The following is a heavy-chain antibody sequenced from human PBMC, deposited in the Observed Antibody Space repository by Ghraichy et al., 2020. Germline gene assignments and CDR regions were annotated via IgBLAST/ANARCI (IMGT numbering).Heavy chain of an antibody. CDR1: GYTFSNYG. Sequence: ASVKVSCKASGYTFSNYGVTWVRQAPGQGLEWMGWISAYNGNTNHAQNLQGRVTMTTDTSTNTAYMELKSLRSDDTAVYYCARELGSYIFRESRPGAFDVWGQGTMVTVSS. CDR3: ARELGSYIFRESRPGAFDV. CDR2: ISAYNGNT. J-gene: IGHJ3*01. V-gene: IGHV1-18*01. D-gene: IGHD1-26*01.